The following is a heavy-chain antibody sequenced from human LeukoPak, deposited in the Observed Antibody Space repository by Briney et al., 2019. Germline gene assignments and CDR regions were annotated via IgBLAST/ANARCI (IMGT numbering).Heavy chain of an antibody. D-gene: IGHD3-22*01. CDR1: GGTFSSDA. CDR3: ARTRGQTYSSGSRFDP. V-gene: IGHV1-69*05. Sequence: APVKVSCKASGGTFSSDAISRVRQAPGQRLEWMGEIIPIFGTANYAQKFQGRVTITTDESTSTAYMELSSLRSEDTAVYYCARTRGQTYSSGSRFDPWGQGTLVTVSS. CDR2: IIPIFGTA. J-gene: IGHJ5*02.